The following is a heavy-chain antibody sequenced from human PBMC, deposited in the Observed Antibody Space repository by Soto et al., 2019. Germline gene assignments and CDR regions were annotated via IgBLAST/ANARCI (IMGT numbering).Heavy chain of an antibody. Sequence: SLKVSCKASGGTFSSYAISWVRQAPGQGLEWMGGIIPIFGTANYAQKFQGRVTITADESTSTAYMELSSLRSEDTAVYYCAREGTGSSRGYYYYGMDVWGQGTTVTVSS. D-gene: IGHD6-6*01. CDR1: GGTFSSYA. CDR3: AREGTGSSRGYYYYGMDV. J-gene: IGHJ6*02. V-gene: IGHV1-69*13. CDR2: IIPIFGTA.